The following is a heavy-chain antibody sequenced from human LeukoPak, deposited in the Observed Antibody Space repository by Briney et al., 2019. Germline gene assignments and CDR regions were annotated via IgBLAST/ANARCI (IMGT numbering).Heavy chain of an antibody. CDR2: IIPIFGTA. D-gene: IGHD1-14*01. Sequence: ASVKVSCKASGGTFSSYAISWVRQAPGQGLEWMGGIIPIFGTANYAQKFQGRVTITADESTSTAYMELSSLRSEDTAVYYCAGRREGIKHQPGYYYYTDVWGKGTTVTVSS. V-gene: IGHV1-69*13. CDR3: AGRREGIKHQPGYYYYTDV. CDR1: GGTFSSYA. J-gene: IGHJ6*03.